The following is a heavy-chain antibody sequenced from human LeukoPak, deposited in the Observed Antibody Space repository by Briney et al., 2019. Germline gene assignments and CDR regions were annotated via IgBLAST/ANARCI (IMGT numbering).Heavy chain of an antibody. V-gene: IGHV4-38-2*02. Sequence: SETLSLTCTVSGYSIISDYFWGWIRQPPGKGLEWIGTIYHSGSTYYSPSLKSRVTVSVDTSKNEFSLKLSSVTAADTAVYYCARVLAAAGNNWFDPWGQGTLVTVSS. CDR2: IYHSGST. D-gene: IGHD6-13*01. CDR1: GYSIISDYF. CDR3: ARVLAAAGNNWFDP. J-gene: IGHJ5*02.